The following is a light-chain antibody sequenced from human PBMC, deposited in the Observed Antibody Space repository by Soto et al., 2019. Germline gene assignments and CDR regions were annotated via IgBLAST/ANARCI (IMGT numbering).Light chain of an antibody. CDR2: AAS. V-gene: IGKV1-39*01. J-gene: IGKJ4*01. CDR1: QSISNY. Sequence: DIQMTQSPSSLSASVGDRVTITCRTSQSISNYLNWYQQKPGKAPKLLIYAASSLQSGVPSRFSGSGSGTDFTLTISRLQPEDVATYYCQQSYRTPLTFAGGTKVEIK. CDR3: QQSYRTPLT.